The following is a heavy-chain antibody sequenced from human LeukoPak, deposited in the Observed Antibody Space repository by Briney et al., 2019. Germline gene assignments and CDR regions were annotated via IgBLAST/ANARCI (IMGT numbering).Heavy chain of an antibody. CDR1: GFTFSSYA. D-gene: IGHD3-10*01. Sequence: GGSLRLSCAASGFTFSSYAMHWVRQAPGKGLEWVAVISYDGSNKYYADSVKGRFTISRDNSKNTLYLQMNSLRAEDTAVYYCARAATMVRGVVIYYYMDVWGKGTTVTVSS. J-gene: IGHJ6*03. CDR2: ISYDGSNK. CDR3: ARAATMVRGVVIYYYMDV. V-gene: IGHV3-30*04.